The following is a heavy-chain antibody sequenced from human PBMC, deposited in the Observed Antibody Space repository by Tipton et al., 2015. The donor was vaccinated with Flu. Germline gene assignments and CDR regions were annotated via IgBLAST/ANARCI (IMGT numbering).Heavy chain of an antibody. D-gene: IGHD5-12*01. CDR1: GDSISSRYY. CDR3: ARIEVGGYDYPDYFDC. CDR2: IHHSGNT. V-gene: IGHV4-38-2*01. Sequence: TLSLTCAVSGDSISSRYYWGWIRQPPGRGLEWIGNIHHSGNTYYNPSLKSRVTISVDTSKNQFSLKLSSVTAADTGMYYCARIEVGGYDYPDYFDCWGQGTLVTVSS. J-gene: IGHJ4*02.